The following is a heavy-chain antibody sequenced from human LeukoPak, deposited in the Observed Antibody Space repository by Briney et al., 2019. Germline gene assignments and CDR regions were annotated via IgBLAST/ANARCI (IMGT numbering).Heavy chain of an antibody. D-gene: IGHD3-9*01. CDR3: VRGIGYDILTGSPPRFDP. CDR1: GFNLSGYT. Sequence: GGSLRLSCAASGFNLSGYTMNWVRQAPGKGLEWVSSISRTGSHIFYADSLKGRFIISKDDTKNFLFLQMNSLSAEDTAFYYCVRGIGYDILTGSPPRFDPWGQGTLVTVSS. V-gene: IGHV3-21*06. J-gene: IGHJ5*02. CDR2: ISRTGSHI.